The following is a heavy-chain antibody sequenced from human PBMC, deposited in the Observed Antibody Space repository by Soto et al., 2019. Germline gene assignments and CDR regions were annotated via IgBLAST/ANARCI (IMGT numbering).Heavy chain of an antibody. CDR2: IHTTYGHT. D-gene: IGHD3-10*01. CDR1: GYTFTSNA. V-gene: IGHV1-3*04. J-gene: IGHJ4*02. Sequence: ASVKVSCKASGYTFTSNAMHWVRQAPGQRLEWIGWIHTTYGHTKYSQGFQDRVSISRDTSASTAYMELSSLRSDDTAVYYCATAVNRCFDYWGQGTLVTVSS. CDR3: ATAVNRCFDY.